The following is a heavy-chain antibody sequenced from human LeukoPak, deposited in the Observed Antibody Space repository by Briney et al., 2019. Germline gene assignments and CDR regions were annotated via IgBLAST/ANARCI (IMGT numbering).Heavy chain of an antibody. Sequence: TSETLSLTCAVYGGSLRGYYWSGLRQPPGEGVEGMGEINHSGSPIYNPSLKSRVTISVETSKNQFSLQLSSVTAADTAVYYCATKAGATSNWSDPCGQGTLVTVSS. V-gene: IGHV4-34*01. D-gene: IGHD1-1*01. J-gene: IGHJ5*02. CDR1: GGSLRGYY. CDR2: INHSGSP. CDR3: ATKAGATSNWSDP.